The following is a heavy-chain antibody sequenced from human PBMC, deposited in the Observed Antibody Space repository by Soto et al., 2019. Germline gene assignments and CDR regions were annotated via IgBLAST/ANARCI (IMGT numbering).Heavy chain of an antibody. D-gene: IGHD2-2*01. J-gene: IGHJ3*02. CDR3: ATYCSSTSCYREDAFDI. Sequence: QVQLVQSGAEVKKPGSSVKVSCKASGGTFSSYTISWVRQAPGQGLEWMGRIIPILGIANYAQKFQGRVTITADKSTSTAYMELSSLRSEDTAAYYCATYCSSTSCYREDAFDIWGQGTMVTVSS. CDR2: IIPILGIA. CDR1: GGTFSSYT. V-gene: IGHV1-69*02.